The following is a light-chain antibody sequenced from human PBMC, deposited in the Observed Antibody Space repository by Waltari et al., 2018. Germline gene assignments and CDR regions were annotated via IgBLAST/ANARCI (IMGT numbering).Light chain of an antibody. V-gene: IGKV3-20*01. Sequence: EIVLTQSPGTLSLSPGERGTLSCKASQSVSRFLAWYQQKPGQAPRLLIYGASTRATGIPDRLSGSGSGTDVSLTISRLEPEDCAVYYCQKYDRLPATFGQGTKVEIK. J-gene: IGKJ1*01. CDR1: QSVSRF. CDR3: QKYDRLPAT. CDR2: GAS.